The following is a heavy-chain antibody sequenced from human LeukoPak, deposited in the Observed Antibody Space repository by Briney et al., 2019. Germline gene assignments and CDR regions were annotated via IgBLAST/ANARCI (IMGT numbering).Heavy chain of an antibody. CDR3: ARDPKLELLWGRRPNYYYYGMDV. CDR2: ISAYNGNT. Sequence: ASVKVSCKASGYTFTSYGISWVRQAPGQGLEWMGWISAYNGNTNYAQKLQGRVTMTTDTSTSTAYMELRSLRSDDTAVYYCARDPKLELLWGRRPNYYYYGMDVWGQGTTVTVSS. D-gene: IGHD1-7*01. J-gene: IGHJ6*02. V-gene: IGHV1-18*01. CDR1: GYTFTSYG.